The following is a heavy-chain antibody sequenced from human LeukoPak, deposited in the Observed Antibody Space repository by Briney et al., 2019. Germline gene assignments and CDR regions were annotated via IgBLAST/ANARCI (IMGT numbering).Heavy chain of an antibody. CDR1: GGSISSSSYY. CDR2: IYYSGST. CDR3: ARDPTSRYSYGYPGWFDP. V-gene: IGHV4-39*07. J-gene: IGHJ5*02. Sequence: SETLSLTCTVSGGSISSSSYYWGWIRQPPGKGLEWIGSIYYSGSTYYNPSLKSRVTISVDTSKNQFSLKLSSVTAADTAVYYCARDPTSRYSYGYPGWFDPWGQGTLVTVSS. D-gene: IGHD5-18*01.